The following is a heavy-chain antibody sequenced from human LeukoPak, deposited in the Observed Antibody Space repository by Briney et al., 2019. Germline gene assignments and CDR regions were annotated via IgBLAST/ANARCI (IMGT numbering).Heavy chain of an antibody. CDR3: ARRDIVVVPAPLYYFDY. V-gene: IGHV4-39*01. CDR2: IYYSGST. CDR1: GGSISSSSYY. J-gene: IGHJ4*02. Sequence: SETLSLTCTVSGGSISSSSYYWGWIRQPPGKGLEWIGSIYYSGSTYYNPSLKSRVTISVDTSKNQFSLKLSSVTAADTAVYYCARRDIVVVPAPLYYFDYWGQGALVTVSS. D-gene: IGHD2-2*01.